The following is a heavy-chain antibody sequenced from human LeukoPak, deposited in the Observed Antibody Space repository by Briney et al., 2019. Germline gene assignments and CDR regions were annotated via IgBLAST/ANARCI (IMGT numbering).Heavy chain of an antibody. CDR1: GYTFTSYG. CDR3: ARYQDKLSFGTLFAPLDD. V-gene: IGHV1-18*04. CDR2: IRAYNVEK. D-gene: IGHD3-10*01. J-gene: IGHJ4*02. Sequence: GSLKVSCKASGYTFTSYGISCVRQAPGEGLVWIGGIRAYNVEKNYAQKRPRPVSRNTDTSTSTAYRELRSLRSDYTAVYYFARYQDKLSFGTLFAPLDDWGQGTLVTVSS.